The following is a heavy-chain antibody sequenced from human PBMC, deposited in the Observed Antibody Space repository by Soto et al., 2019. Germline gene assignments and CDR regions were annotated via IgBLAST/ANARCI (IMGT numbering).Heavy chain of an antibody. CDR2: MKSYRGGGTT. CDR3: IWQQDFYYGKAV. D-gene: IGHD6-13*01. V-gene: IGHV3-15*07. Sequence: EVQLVESGGGLVTPGGPLRLSCTGTGFSFSPAWMNWVRQAPGKGLEWVGRMKSYRGGGTTDYAATVQGRFTISRDDSKNTLYLQMNSLNFEDTALYFCIWQQDFYYGKAVWGQGTTVTVSS. CDR1: GFSFSPAW. J-gene: IGHJ6*02.